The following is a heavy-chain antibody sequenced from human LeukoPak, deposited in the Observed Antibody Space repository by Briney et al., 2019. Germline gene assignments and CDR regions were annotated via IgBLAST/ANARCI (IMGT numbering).Heavy chain of an antibody. D-gene: IGHD6-13*01. CDR1: GFIFSHHG. CDR3: AKDRRIVAVGPRRTIKNCLDP. J-gene: IGHJ5*02. Sequence: GGSLRLSCATSGFIFSHHGMNWVRQAPGKGLEWVSGIRADAVTTYYADSVKGRFIISRDNSKNTVYLQMNSLSAEDAAVYYCAKDRRIVAVGPRRTIKNCLDPWGQGTLVTVSS. CDR2: IRADAVTT. V-gene: IGHV3-23*01.